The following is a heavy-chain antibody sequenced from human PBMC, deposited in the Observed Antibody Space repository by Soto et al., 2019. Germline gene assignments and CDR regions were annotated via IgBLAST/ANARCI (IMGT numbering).Heavy chain of an antibody. CDR2: IYPGDSDT. CDR1: GYSFTNYW. V-gene: IGHV5-51*01. CDR3: ARDHSGSYHPFDY. Sequence: LGESLKISCKGSGYSFTNYWIGWVRQMPGKGLEWMGIIYPGDSDTRYSPSFQGQVTISADKSISTAYLQWSSLKASDTAMYYCARDHSGSYHPFDYWGQGTLVTVSS. D-gene: IGHD1-26*01. J-gene: IGHJ4*02.